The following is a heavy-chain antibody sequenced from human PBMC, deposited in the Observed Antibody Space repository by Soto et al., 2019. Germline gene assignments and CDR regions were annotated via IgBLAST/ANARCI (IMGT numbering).Heavy chain of an antibody. J-gene: IGHJ6*02. CDR2: INHSGST. V-gene: IGHV4-34*01. CDR1: GGSFSGYY. CDR3: ASAYPYGSGSYLPYYYYYGMDV. D-gene: IGHD3-10*01. Sequence: SETLSLTCAVYGGSFSGYYWSWIRQPPGKGLEWIGEINHSGSTNYNPSLKSRVTISVDTSKNQFSLKLSSVTAADTAVYYCASAYPYGSGSYLPYYYYYGMDVWGQGTTVTVSS.